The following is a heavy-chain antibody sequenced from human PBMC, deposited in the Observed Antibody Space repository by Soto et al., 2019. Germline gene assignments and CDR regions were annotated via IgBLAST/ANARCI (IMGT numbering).Heavy chain of an antibody. Sequence: QVQLVESGGGVVQPGRSLRLSCAASGFTFSSYAMHWVRQAPGKGLEWVAVISYDGSNKYYADSVKGRFTISRDNSKNTLDLQMNSLRAEDTAVYYCARERGGGSGWDYYYGMDVWGQGTTVTVSS. CDR1: GFTFSSYA. CDR2: ISYDGSNK. J-gene: IGHJ6*02. D-gene: IGHD3-10*01. CDR3: ARERGGGSGWDYYYGMDV. V-gene: IGHV3-30-3*01.